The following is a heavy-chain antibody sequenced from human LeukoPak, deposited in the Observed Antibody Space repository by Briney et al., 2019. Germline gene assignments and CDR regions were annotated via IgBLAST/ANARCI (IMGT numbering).Heavy chain of an antibody. CDR3: TRAVSTSYNWFDP. CDR2: MNPNSGDT. D-gene: IGHD2-2*01. J-gene: IGHJ5*02. CDR1: GYTFTSYA. V-gene: IGHV1-8*03. Sequence: GASVKVSCKASGYTFTSYAMNWVRQAPGQGLEWMGWMNPNSGDTGYAQKFRGRVTITRNISIGTAYMELKSLRSEDTAVYYCTRAVSTSYNWFDPWGQGTPVTVSS.